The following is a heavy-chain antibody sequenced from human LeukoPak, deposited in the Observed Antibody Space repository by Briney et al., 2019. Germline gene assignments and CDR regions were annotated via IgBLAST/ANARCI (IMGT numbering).Heavy chain of an antibody. CDR3: ARERADVIAAASYYYYYMDV. CDR1: GGSISSYY. J-gene: IGHJ6*03. D-gene: IGHD6-13*01. CDR2: IYTSGST. V-gene: IGHV4-4*07. Sequence: SETLSLTCTVSGGSISSYYWSWIRQPAGKGLEWIGRIYTSGSTNYNPSLKSRVTMSVDTSKNQFSLKLSSVTAADTAVYYCARERADVIAAASYYYYYMDVWGKGTTVTISS.